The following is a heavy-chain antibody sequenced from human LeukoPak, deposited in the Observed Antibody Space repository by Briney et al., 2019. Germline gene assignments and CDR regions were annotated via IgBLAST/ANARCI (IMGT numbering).Heavy chain of an antibody. D-gene: IGHD5-12*01. CDR2: ISSSSSYI. Sequence: GGSLRLSCAASGFTFGSYSMNWVRQAPGKGLEWVSSISSSSSYIYYADSVKGRFTISRDNAKNSLYLQMNSLRAEDTAVYYCAKDYDGYDYAFDIWGQGTMVTVSS. CDR3: AKDYDGYDYAFDI. CDR1: GFTFGSYS. V-gene: IGHV3-21*01. J-gene: IGHJ3*02.